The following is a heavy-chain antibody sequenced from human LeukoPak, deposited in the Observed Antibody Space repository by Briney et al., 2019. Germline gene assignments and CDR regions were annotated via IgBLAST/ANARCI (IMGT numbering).Heavy chain of an antibody. V-gene: IGHV4-38-2*01. Sequence: SETLSLACSVSGGSITSTYYWGWIRQPPGEGLEWIGSIYHSGRTFYNPSLKSRVTISVDTSKNQFSLKLTSVTAADTAVYYCARLRNYYDRSGYKQLWFDPWGQGTLVTVSS. J-gene: IGHJ5*02. CDR3: ARLRNYYDRSGYKQLWFDP. D-gene: IGHD3-22*01. CDR2: IYHSGRT. CDR1: GGSITSTYY.